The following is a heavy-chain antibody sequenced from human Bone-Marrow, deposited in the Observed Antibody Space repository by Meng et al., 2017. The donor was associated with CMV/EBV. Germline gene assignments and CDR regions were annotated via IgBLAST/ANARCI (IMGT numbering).Heavy chain of an antibody. CDR2: ISSSSSYI. V-gene: IGHV3-21*01. CDR3: ARGHRDYDILTGYYIGYYGMDV. J-gene: IGHJ6*02. D-gene: IGHD3-9*01. CDR1: GFTFSSYS. Sequence: GESLKISCAASGFTFSSYSMNWVRQAPGKGLEWVSSISSSSSYIYYADSVKGRFTISRDNAKNSLYLQMNSLRAEDTAVYYCARGHRDYDILTGYYIGYYGMDVWGQGTTVTVSS.